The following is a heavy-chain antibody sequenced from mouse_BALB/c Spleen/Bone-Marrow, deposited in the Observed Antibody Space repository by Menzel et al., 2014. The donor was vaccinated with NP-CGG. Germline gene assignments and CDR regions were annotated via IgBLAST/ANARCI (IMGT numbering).Heavy chain of an antibody. V-gene: IGHV2-6-4*01. CDR2: IWGGGST. CDR3: ARILRDPFAY. J-gene: IGHJ3*01. CDR1: GFSLSRYS. Sequence: VKLVESGPGLVAPSQSLSITCTVSGFSLSRYSIHWIRQPPGNGLEWLGMIWGGGSTDYNSALKSRLSISKDNSKSQVFLKMNSLQTDDTAIYYCARILRDPFAYWGQGTLVTVSA.